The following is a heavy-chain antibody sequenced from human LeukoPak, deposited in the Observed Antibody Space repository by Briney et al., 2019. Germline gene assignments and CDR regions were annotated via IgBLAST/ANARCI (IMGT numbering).Heavy chain of an antibody. V-gene: IGHV3-48*03. CDR2: ISSSGSTI. CDR3: VPPAAGLHRTISTEYFQH. D-gene: IGHD6-13*01. CDR1: GFTFSSYE. Sequence: HTGGSLRLSCAASGFTFSSYEMNWVRQAPGKGLEWVSYISSSGSTIYYADSVKGRFTISRDNAKNLVYLQMDSLRAEDTAVYYCVPPAAGLHRTISTEYFQHWGQGTPVIVSS. J-gene: IGHJ1*01.